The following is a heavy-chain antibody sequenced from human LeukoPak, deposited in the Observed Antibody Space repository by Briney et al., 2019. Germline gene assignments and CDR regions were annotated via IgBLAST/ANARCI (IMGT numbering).Heavy chain of an antibody. V-gene: IGHV1-69*13. CDR1: GGTFSSYA. J-gene: IGHJ4*02. CDR2: IIPNFGTA. Sequence: ASVKVSCKASGGTFSSYAISWVRQAPGQGLEWMGGIIPNFGTANYAQKFQGRVTITADESMSTAYMELSSLRSEDTAVYYCARDHHYYDSSGYYPYYFDYWGQGTLVTVSS. D-gene: IGHD3-22*01. CDR3: ARDHHYYDSSGYYPYYFDY.